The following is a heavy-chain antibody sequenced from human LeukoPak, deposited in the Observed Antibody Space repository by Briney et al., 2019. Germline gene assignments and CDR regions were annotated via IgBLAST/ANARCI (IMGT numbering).Heavy chain of an antibody. D-gene: IGHD1-26*01. V-gene: IGHV3-66*01. J-gene: IGHJ4*02. Sequence: PGGSLRLSCAASGFTVSSNYMSWVRQAPGKGLEWVSVIYSGGSTYYADSVKGRLTISRDNSKNTLYLQMNSLRAEDTAVYYCARDRRERGFDYWGQGTLVTVSS. CDR1: GFTVSSNY. CDR2: IYSGGST. CDR3: ARDRRERGFDY.